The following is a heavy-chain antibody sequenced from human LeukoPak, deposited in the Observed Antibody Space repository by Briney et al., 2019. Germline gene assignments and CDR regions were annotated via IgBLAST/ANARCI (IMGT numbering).Heavy chain of an antibody. J-gene: IGHJ5*02. CDR1: GYSISSGYY. CDR3: ARDRTMVRGFERDWFDP. D-gene: IGHD3-10*01. V-gene: IGHV4-38-2*02. Sequence: PSETLSLTCTVSGYSISSGYYWGWIRQPPGKGLEWIGSIYHSGSTYYNPSLKSRVTISVDTSKNQFSLKLSSVTAADTAVYYCARDRTMVRGFERDWFDPWGQGTLVTVSS. CDR2: IYHSGST.